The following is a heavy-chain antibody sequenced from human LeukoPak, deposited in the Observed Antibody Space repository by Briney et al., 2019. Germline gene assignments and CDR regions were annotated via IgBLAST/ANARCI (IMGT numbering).Heavy chain of an antibody. D-gene: IGHD2-2*01. CDR3: ARGRCSSTSCFFDY. V-gene: IGHV3-7*01. CDR2: IKQGGSDK. J-gene: IGHJ4*02. CDR1: GFTFSSYW. Sequence: GSLRLSCAASGFTFSSYWMSWVRQPPGRGLEWVANIKQGGSDKYYVDSVKGRFTISRDNAKNSLSLQMNSLTAADTAVYYCARGRCSSTSCFFDYWGQGTLVTVSS.